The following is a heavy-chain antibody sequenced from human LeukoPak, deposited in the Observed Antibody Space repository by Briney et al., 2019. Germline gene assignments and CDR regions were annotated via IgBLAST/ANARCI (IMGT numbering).Heavy chain of an antibody. J-gene: IGHJ4*02. CDR3: TGIGPSPVVDY. CDR1: GFTFSDSA. Sequence: PGGSLRLSCAASGFTFSDSAIHWVRQASGKGLEWVGRIRSKPQSYATAYDESLKGRFTISRDDSKNTAYLQMSSLKIEDTAVYYFTGIGPSPVVDYWGQGTQVTVSS. V-gene: IGHV3-73*01. CDR2: IRSKPQSYAT. D-gene: IGHD2-21*01.